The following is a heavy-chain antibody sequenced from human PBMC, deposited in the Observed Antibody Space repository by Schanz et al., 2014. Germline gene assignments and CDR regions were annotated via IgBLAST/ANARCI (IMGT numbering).Heavy chain of an antibody. CDR3: AKDGRLPYYGTGSDFDY. CDR2: IGSGSSV. V-gene: IGHV3-23*04. D-gene: IGHD3-22*01. Sequence: DVQLVDSGGGLVQPGGSLRLSCAASGFTVSNSYIHWVRQAPGKGLEWVSRMIGSGSSVFYADSVKGRFTISRDNLKNTVYLQMNSLRAGDTAVYYCAKDGRLPYYGTGSDFDYWGQGTLVDVSS. CDR1: GFTVSNSY. J-gene: IGHJ4*02.